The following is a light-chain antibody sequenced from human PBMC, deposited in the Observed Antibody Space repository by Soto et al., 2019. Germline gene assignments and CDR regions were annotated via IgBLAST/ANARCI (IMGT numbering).Light chain of an antibody. J-gene: IGLJ2*01. CDR2: GVT. V-gene: IGLV2-14*01. CDR1: SSDVGAYDY. Sequence: QSALTQPASVSGSPGQSITISCTGTSSDVGAYDYVSWYQQHPGKAPKLLIYGVTNRPSGVPDRFSGSKSGTSAYLVISGLRSEDEADYYCAAWDDSLSGVEFGGGTKLTVL. CDR3: AAWDDSLSGVE.